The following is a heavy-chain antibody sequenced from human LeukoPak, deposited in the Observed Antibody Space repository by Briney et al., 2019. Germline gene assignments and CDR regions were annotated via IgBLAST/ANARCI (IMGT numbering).Heavy chain of an antibody. CDR2: IRYDGSNK. Sequence: GGSLRLSCAASGFTFSNYWMSWVRQAPGKGLEWVALIRYDGSNKYYADSVKGRFAISRDNSKNTLYLQMNSLRAEDTAVYYCAKGRGWLQFFDYWGQGTLVTVSS. CDR1: GFTFSNYW. V-gene: IGHV3-30*02. J-gene: IGHJ4*02. CDR3: AKGRGWLQFFDY. D-gene: IGHD5-24*01.